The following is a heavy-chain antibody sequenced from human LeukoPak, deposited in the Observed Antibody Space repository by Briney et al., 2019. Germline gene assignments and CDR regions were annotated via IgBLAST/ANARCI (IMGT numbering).Heavy chain of an antibody. V-gene: IGHV4-34*01. CDR1: GGSFSGYY. D-gene: IGHD1-26*01. Sequence: SETLSLTCAVYGGSFSGYYWSWIRQPPGKGLEWIGEINHSGSTNYNPSLKSRVTISVDTSKNQFSLKLSSVTAADTAVYYCASGGHYSSATWLDYWGQGTLVTVSS. CDR2: INHSGST. J-gene: IGHJ4*02. CDR3: ASGGHYSSATWLDY.